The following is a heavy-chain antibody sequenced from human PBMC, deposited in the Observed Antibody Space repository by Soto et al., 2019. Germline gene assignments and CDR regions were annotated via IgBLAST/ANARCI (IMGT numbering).Heavy chain of an antibody. J-gene: IGHJ4*02. Sequence: SVKVSSKASGGTFSSYAISWVRQAPGQGLEWMGGIIPIFGTANSAQKFQGRVTITADESTSTAYMELSSLRSEDTAVYYCAASYQHQLVPWYFDYWGQGTLVTVTS. CDR2: IIPIFGTA. CDR3: AASYQHQLVPWYFDY. D-gene: IGHD6-13*01. CDR1: GGTFSSYA. V-gene: IGHV1-69*13.